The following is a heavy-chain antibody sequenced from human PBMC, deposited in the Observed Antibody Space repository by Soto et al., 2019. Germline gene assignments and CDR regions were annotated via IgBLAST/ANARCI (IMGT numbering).Heavy chain of an antibody. CDR3: AAGYGDYVQGY. D-gene: IGHD4-17*01. Sequence: QVQLQQWGAGLLKPSETLSLTCAVYGGSFSGYYWSWIRQPPGKGLEWIGEINHSGSTNYNPSLKSRVTISVDTSKNQFSLKLSSVTAADTAVYYCAAGYGDYVQGYWGQGTLVTVSS. CDR1: GGSFSGYY. CDR2: INHSGST. V-gene: IGHV4-34*01. J-gene: IGHJ4*02.